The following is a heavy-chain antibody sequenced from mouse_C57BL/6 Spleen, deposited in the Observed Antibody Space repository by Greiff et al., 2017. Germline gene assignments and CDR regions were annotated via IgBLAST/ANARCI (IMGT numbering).Heavy chain of an antibody. CDR2: INPGSGGT. CDR1: GYAFTNYL. D-gene: IGHD2-3*01. Sequence: QVQLQQSGAELVRPGTSVKVSCKASGYAFTNYLIEWVKQRPGQGLEWIGVINPGSGGTNYNEKFKGKATLTADKSSSTAYMQLSSLTSEDSAVYFCARRWDAMDYWGQGTSVTVSS. V-gene: IGHV1-54*01. CDR3: ARRWDAMDY. J-gene: IGHJ4*01.